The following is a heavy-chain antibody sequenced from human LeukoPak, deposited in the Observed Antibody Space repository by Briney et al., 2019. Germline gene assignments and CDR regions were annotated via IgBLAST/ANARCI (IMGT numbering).Heavy chain of an antibody. D-gene: IGHD2-2*01. Sequence: PGGSLRLSCAASGFTFSSYGMHWVRQAPGKGLEWVAFIRYDGSNKYYADSVKGRFTISRDNSKNTLYLQMNSLRAEDTAVYYCAKDVFVKAPSTSCYLDYWGQGTLVTVSS. V-gene: IGHV3-30*02. J-gene: IGHJ4*02. CDR3: AKDVFVKAPSTSCYLDY. CDR2: IRYDGSNK. CDR1: GFTFSSYG.